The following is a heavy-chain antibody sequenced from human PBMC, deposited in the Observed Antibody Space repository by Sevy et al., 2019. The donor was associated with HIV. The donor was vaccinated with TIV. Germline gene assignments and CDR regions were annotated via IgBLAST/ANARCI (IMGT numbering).Heavy chain of an antibody. D-gene: IGHD2-21*02. CDR1: GFTYSSYG. CDR2: IWYDGTNK. CDR3: TTEMGDGPEGLFDY. Sequence: GGSLRLSCAASGFTYSSYGMHWVRQAPGKGLEWVAVIWYDGTNKEYADSVKGRFTISRDNSKNTLYLQVNSLRAEDTAVYYCTTEMGDGPEGLFDYWGQGTLVTVSS. V-gene: IGHV3-33*01. J-gene: IGHJ4*02.